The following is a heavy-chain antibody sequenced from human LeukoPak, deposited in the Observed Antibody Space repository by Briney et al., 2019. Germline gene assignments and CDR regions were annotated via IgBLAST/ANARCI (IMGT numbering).Heavy chain of an antibody. J-gene: IGHJ3*02. D-gene: IGHD3-22*01. CDR1: GGTFSSYA. CDR3: AAPKGYYYDSSGYIDAFDI. Sequence: SVKVSCKTSGGTFSSYAISWVRQAPGQGLEWMGGIIPISGTANYAQKFQGRVTITADESTSTAYMELSSLRSEDTAVYYCAAPKGYYYDSSGYIDAFDIWGQGTMVTVSS. CDR2: IIPISGTA. V-gene: IGHV1-69*13.